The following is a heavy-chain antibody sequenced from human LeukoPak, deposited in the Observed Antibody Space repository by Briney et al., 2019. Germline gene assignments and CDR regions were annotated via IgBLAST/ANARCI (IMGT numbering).Heavy chain of an antibody. CDR1: GYTFSDYY. J-gene: IGHJ6*03. CDR3: ARGLTIYDSSGYYYYYYMDV. Sequence: ASVKVSCKTSGYTFSDYYIHWIRQAPGQGLEWVGWINPNSGDTDYAQKFQGRVTVTRDTSISTAYMELSSLRSEDTAVYYCARGLTIYDSSGYYYYYYMDVWGKGTTVTISS. V-gene: IGHV1-2*02. CDR2: INPNSGDT. D-gene: IGHD3-22*01.